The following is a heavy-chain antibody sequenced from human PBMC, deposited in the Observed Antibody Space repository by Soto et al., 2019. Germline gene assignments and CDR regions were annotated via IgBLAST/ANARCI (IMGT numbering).Heavy chain of an antibody. CDR2: IYSNGST. D-gene: IGHD2-15*01. Sequence: SETLSLTCSVSSDSMNSGGYYWSWIRQHPGKGLEWIGYIYSNGSTYYNPSLKSRVTISVDRSKNQFSLKLSSVTAADTAVYYCARVVVVAANPWFDPWGQGTLVTVSS. CDR3: ARVVVVAANPWFDP. V-gene: IGHV4-31*03. CDR1: SDSMNSGGYY. J-gene: IGHJ5*02.